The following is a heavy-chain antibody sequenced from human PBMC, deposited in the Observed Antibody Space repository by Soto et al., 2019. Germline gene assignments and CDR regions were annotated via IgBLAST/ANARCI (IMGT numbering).Heavy chain of an antibody. D-gene: IGHD3-10*01. V-gene: IGHV3-23*01. CDR3: RLWFGVSAGSIYGLDV. Sequence: EVQLLESGGGLVQPGGSLRLSCGASGFTLSNYPVNWVRQPPGKGLEWVSFISGSGDITYYANSVKGRFTISRDNPKSTLYLQMNHLRAEDTAVYYCRLWFGVSAGSIYGLDVWGQGTTVAVSS. CDR1: GFTLSNYP. CDR2: ISGSGDIT. J-gene: IGHJ6*02.